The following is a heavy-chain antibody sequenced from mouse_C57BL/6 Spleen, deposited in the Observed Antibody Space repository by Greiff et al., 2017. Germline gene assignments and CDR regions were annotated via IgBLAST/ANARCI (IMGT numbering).Heavy chain of an antibody. Sequence: VQLQQPGAELVKPGASVKLSCKASGYTFTSYWMQWVKQRPGQGLEWIGEIDPSDSYTNYNQKFKGKATLTVDTSSSTAYMQLSSLTSEDSAVYYCARYGLLRGPLDYWGQGTSVTVSS. J-gene: IGHJ4*01. CDR1: GYTFTSYW. CDR2: IDPSDSYT. CDR3: ARYGLLRGPLDY. V-gene: IGHV1-50*01. D-gene: IGHD1-1*01.